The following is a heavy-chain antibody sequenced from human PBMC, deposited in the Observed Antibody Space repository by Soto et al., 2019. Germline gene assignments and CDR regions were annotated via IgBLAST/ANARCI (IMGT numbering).Heavy chain of an antibody. CDR1: GGSISGYH. V-gene: IGHV4-59*12. Sequence: SETLSLTCSISGGSISGYHWNWIRQTPGKGVEWIGYFHNSGSTYYNPSLKSRVTISVDRSKNQFSLKLSSVTAADTAVYYCARSQTTVTSYDYWGQGTLVTVSS. J-gene: IGHJ4*02. D-gene: IGHD4-17*01. CDR2: FHNSGST. CDR3: ARSQTTVTSYDY.